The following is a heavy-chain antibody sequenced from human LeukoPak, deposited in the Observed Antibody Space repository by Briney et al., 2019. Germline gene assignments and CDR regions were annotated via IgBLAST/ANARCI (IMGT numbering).Heavy chain of an antibody. CDR2: ISGSGGST. J-gene: IGHJ4*02. D-gene: IGHD6-19*01. CDR1: GFTFSRYD. Sequence: PGGSLRLSCAASGFTFSRYDMSWVRQAPGKGLEWVSAISGSGGSTYYADSVKGRFTISRDNSKNTVYLQMNSLRAEDTAVFYCAKGDTSGWYDYWGQGTLVTVSS. CDR3: AKGDTSGWYDY. V-gene: IGHV3-23*01.